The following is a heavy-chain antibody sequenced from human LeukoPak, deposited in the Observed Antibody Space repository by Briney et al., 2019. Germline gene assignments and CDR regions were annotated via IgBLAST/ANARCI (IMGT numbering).Heavy chain of an antibody. CDR2: ISNGGVST. CDR1: GFTFSTYA. D-gene: IGHD2-2*01. V-gene: IGHV3-23*01. CDR3: AKLSSVSSQDFDY. J-gene: IGHJ4*02. Sequence: GGSLRLSCAASGFTFSTYAMTWVRQAPGKGLDWVSVISNGGVSTYYADSVKGRFTTSRDNSKNTLYLEMNSLRAEDTALYYCAKLSSVSSQDFDYWGQGTLVTVSS.